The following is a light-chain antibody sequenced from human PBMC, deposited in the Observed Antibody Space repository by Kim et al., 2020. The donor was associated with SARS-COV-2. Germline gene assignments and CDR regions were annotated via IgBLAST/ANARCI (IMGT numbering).Light chain of an antibody. J-gene: IGLJ3*02. CDR1: NIGSKS. V-gene: IGLV3-21*04. CDR2: YDS. CDR3: QVWDSSSDHPV. Sequence: APGKTARITCGGNNIGSKSVHWYQQRRGQAPVLVIYYDSDRPSGIPERFSGSNSGNTATLTISRVEAGDEADYYCQVWDSSSDHPVFGGGTQLTVL.